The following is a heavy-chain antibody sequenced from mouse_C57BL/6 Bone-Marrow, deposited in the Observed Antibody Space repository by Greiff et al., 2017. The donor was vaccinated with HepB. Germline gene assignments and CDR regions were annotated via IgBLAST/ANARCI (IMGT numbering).Heavy chain of an antibody. CDR2: ILPGTDST. CDR3: AYYGSSSAY. D-gene: IGHD1-1*01. J-gene: IGHJ3*01. CDR1: GYTFTGYW. Sequence: QVQLQQSGAELMKPGASVKLSCKATGYTFTGYWIEWVKQRPGHGLEWIGEILPGTDSTTYNEKFKGKATFTADTSSITAYMQLRSLTAEDYAICYCAYYGSSSAYWGQGTLVTVSA. V-gene: IGHV1-9*01.